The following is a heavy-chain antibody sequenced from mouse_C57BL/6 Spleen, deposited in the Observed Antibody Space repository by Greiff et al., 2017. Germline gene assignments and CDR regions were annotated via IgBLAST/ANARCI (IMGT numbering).Heavy chain of an antibody. V-gene: IGHV5-17*01. Sequence: EVKLVESGGGLVKPGGSLKLSCAASGFTFSDYGMHWVRQAPEKGLEWVAYISSGSSTIYYADKVKGRFTISRDNAKNTLFLQMTSLRSEDTAMYYCARDSNYVPYYFDYWGQGTTLTVSS. CDR1: GFTFSDYG. CDR3: ARDSNYVPYYFDY. D-gene: IGHD2-5*01. CDR2: ISSGSSTI. J-gene: IGHJ2*01.